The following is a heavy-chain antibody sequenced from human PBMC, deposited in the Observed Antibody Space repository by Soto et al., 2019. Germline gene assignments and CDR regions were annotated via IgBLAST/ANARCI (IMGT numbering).Heavy chain of an antibody. CDR1: GGSISSYY. Sequence: PSETLSLTCTVSGGSISSYYWSWIRQPPGKGLEWIGYIYYSGSTNYNPSLKSRVTISVDTSKNQFSLKLNSMTAADTAVYYCARRYSSSLDFWGQGTLVTVSS. J-gene: IGHJ4*02. CDR3: ARRYSSSLDF. CDR2: IYYSGST. D-gene: IGHD6-13*01. V-gene: IGHV4-59*08.